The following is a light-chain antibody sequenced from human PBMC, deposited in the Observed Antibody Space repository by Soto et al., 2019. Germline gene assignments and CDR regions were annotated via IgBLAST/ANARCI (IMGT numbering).Light chain of an antibody. CDR3: CSYAGSSIFV. J-gene: IGLJ1*01. V-gene: IGLV1-44*01. CDR2: SNN. CDR1: SSNIGSNT. Sequence: QSVLTQPPSASGTPGQRVTISCSGSSSNIGSNTVNWYQQLPGTAPKLLIYSNNQRPSGVPDRFSGSKSGTSASLAISGLQSEDEADYYCCSYAGSSIFVFGTGTQVTVL.